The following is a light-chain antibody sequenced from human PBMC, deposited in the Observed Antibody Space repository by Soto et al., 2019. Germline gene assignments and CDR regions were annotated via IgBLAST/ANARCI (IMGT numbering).Light chain of an antibody. CDR2: DAS. CDR3: QQRSNWPRT. Sequence: EFVVTQSPATLSLSPGERATLSCRASQSVSSHLAWYQQKPGQAPRLLIYDASNRATGIPARFSGSGSGTDFTLTISSLEPEDFAVYYCQQRSNWPRTFGPGTKVDIK. CDR1: QSVSSH. J-gene: IGKJ3*01. V-gene: IGKV3-11*01.